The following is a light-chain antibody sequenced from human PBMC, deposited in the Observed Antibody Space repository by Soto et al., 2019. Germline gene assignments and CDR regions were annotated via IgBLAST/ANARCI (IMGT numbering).Light chain of an antibody. J-gene: IGLJ3*02. Sequence: QLVLTQSPSASASLGASVKLTCTLSSGHSSYAIAWHQQQPEKGPRYLMKLNSDGSHNKGDGIPDRFSGSSSGAERYLIISSLQSEDEADYYCQTWDSGIGVFGGGTKLTVL. CDR3: QTWDSGIGV. V-gene: IGLV4-69*01. CDR1: SGHSSYA. CDR2: LNSDGSH.